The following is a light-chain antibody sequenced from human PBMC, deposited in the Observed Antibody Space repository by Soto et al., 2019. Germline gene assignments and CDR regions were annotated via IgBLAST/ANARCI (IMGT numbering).Light chain of an antibody. V-gene: IGKV3-20*01. CDR2: GVS. CDR1: HSINNKY. Sequence: EIVWTQSPGTLSLSPGERATLSCRASHSINNKYLAWYQQEPGQTPRLLIHGVSIRATGIPDRFSGSGSGTDFTITISRLEPEDFAVYYCQLYSGSPWTFGQGTKVEIK. CDR3: QLYSGSPWT. J-gene: IGKJ1*01.